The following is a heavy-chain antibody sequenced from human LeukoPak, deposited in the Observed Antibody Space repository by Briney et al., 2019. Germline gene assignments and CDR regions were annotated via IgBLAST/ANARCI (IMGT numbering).Heavy chain of an antibody. J-gene: IGHJ3*02. D-gene: IGHD1-26*01. V-gene: IGHV4-59*01. CDR2: IHYSGGT. CDR1: GGSISSYY. CDR3: ERDQSGSSYKNAFDI. Sequence: TSETLSLTCTVSGGSISSYYWSWIRQTPGKGRECSGYIHYSGGTNYNPSLKSRVTISVDTSKSQFSLKLSSVTAADTAVYYCERDQSGSSYKNAFDIWGQGTMVTVSS.